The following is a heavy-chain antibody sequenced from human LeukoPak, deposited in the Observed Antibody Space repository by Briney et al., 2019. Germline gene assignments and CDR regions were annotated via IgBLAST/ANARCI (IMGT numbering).Heavy chain of an antibody. CDR3: AIIPAGTDAFDI. J-gene: IGHJ3*02. D-gene: IGHD6-13*01. CDR1: GYTFTGYY. Sequence: ASVKVSCKASGYTFTGYYMHWVRQAPGQGLEWMGWINPNSGGTNYAQKFQGRVTMTRDTSISTAYMELSRLRSDDTAVYYCAIIPAGTDAFDIWGQGTMVTASS. V-gene: IGHV1-2*02. CDR2: INPNSGGT.